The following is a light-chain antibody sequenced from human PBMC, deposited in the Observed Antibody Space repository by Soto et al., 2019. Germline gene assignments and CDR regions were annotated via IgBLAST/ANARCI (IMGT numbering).Light chain of an antibody. J-gene: IGKJ1*01. Sequence: EIVLTQSPGTLSLSPGERATLSCRASQSISSTYLTWYHQRPGQAPRLLIYDASRRATGIPARFSGSGSGTDFTLTISSLEPEDFAVYYCQQRSNWRTFGQGTKVDIK. CDR1: QSISSTY. CDR3: QQRSNWRT. CDR2: DAS. V-gene: IGKV3D-20*02.